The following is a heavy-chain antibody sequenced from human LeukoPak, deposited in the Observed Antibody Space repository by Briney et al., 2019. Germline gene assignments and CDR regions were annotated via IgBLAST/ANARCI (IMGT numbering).Heavy chain of an antibody. CDR1: GVSLSTSGVG. J-gene: IGHJ4*02. CDR3: AHRRSQGYFDY. V-gene: IGHV2-5*02. Sequence: ETGPTLVEPTQTLTLTCTFSGVSLSTSGVGVGWIRQPPGKALEWLALIYWDDDKRYSPSLKSRLTITKDTSKNQVVLTMTNMDPVDTATYYCAHRRSQGYFDYWGQGTLVTVSS. CDR2: IYWDDDK.